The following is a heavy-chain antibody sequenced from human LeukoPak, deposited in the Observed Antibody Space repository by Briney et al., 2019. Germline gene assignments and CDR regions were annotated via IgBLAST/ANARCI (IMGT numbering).Heavy chain of an antibody. Sequence: PGASLRLSCAASGFTFSSYAMSWVRQAPGKGLEWVSAISGSGGSTYYADSVKGRFTISRDNSKNTLYLQMNSLRAEDTAVYYCAKDSRITMVRGVNWFDPWGQGTLVTVSS. CDR1: GFTFSSYA. V-gene: IGHV3-23*01. CDR3: AKDSRITMVRGVNWFDP. J-gene: IGHJ5*02. CDR2: ISGSGGST. D-gene: IGHD3-10*01.